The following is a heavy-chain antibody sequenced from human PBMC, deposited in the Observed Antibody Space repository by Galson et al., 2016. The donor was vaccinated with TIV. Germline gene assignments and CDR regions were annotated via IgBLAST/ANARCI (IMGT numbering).Heavy chain of an antibody. CDR1: GYTFTGYF. CDR2: INPKTGAI. D-gene: IGHD3-16*01. V-gene: IGHV1-2*02. J-gene: IGHJ3*02. CDR3: ARRFSERLTDDYHEAFDI. Sequence: SVKVSCKASGYTFTGYFLHWVRQAPGHGPEWMGWINPKTGAITYAQNYQGRVTMTGDTSTSTVYMDLNRLQSDDTAVYYCARRFSERLTDDYHEAFDIWGQGTMVTVSS.